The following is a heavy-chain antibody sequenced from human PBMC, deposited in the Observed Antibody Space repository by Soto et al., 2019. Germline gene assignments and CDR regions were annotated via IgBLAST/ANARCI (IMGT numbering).Heavy chain of an antibody. Sequence: AAGKVSCKASGYAFTDHYIHWVRQAPGQGLEWMGLISPDGGSTRYSQKFQARITMTRDTSTSTVYMELSSLRSEDAAVYYCARAPWCGEFIVKPSALIFYWGQGTLVPVSS. CDR2: ISPDGGST. CDR3: ARAPWCGEFIVKPSALIFY. J-gene: IGHJ4*02. D-gene: IGHD3-3*01. V-gene: IGHV1-46*01. CDR1: GYAFTDHY.